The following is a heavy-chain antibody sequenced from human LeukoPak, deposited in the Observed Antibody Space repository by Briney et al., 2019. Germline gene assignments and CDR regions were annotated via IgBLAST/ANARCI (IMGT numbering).Heavy chain of an antibody. J-gene: IGHJ4*02. Sequence: SDTLSLTCAVYCLSFSGYYWSWLRQPPGKGLEWIGEINHSGSTNYTPSLKSRVTISVDTSKNQSSVKLSTVTSADTAVYYCARVRGVREVITAWANYFDNWGRGTMVTVSS. V-gene: IGHV4-34*01. D-gene: IGHD3-10*01. CDR2: INHSGST. CDR1: CLSFSGYY. CDR3: ARVRGVREVITAWANYFDN.